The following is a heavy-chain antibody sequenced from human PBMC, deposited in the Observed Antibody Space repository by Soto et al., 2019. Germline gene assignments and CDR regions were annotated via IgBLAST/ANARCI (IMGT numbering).Heavy chain of an antibody. CDR2: IYYSGST. CDR3: RSPTRGLSYYGCGSYFNWFDP. J-gene: IGHJ5*02. V-gene: IGHV4-39*01. CDR1: GGSISSSSYY. Sequence: QLQLQESGPGLVKPSETLSLTCTVSGGSISSSSYYWGWIRQPPGKGLEWIGSIYYSGSTYYNPSLKSRVTIPAETSNNQCSMKLSCVTGAETAVYFCRSPTRGLSYYGCGSYFNWFDPWGQGTLVTVSS. D-gene: IGHD3-10*01.